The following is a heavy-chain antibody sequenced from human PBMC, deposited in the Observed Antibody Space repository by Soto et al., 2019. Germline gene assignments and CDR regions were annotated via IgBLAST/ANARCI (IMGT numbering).Heavy chain of an antibody. Sequence: PSETLSLTCTVSGGSISSGDYYWSWIRQPPGKGLEWIGYIYYSGSTYYNPSLKSRVTISVDTSKNQFSLKLSSVTAADTAVYYCARVKADGEYDSSGYYFDYWGQGTLVTVSS. V-gene: IGHV4-30-4*01. CDR1: GGSISSGDYY. J-gene: IGHJ4*02. CDR3: ARVKADGEYDSSGYYFDY. D-gene: IGHD3-22*01. CDR2: IYYSGST.